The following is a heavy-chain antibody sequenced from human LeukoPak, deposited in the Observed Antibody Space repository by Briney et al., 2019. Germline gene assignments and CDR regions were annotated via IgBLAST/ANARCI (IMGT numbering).Heavy chain of an antibody. D-gene: IGHD3-10*01. CDR3: ASSGSGSQYYMDV. Sequence: SVKVSCKASGGTFSSYTISWVRQAPGQGLEWMGRIIPILGKANYAQKFQGRVTITADKSTSTAYMELSSLRSEDTAVYYCASSGSGSQYYMDVWGKGTTVTVSS. CDR2: IIPILGKA. CDR1: GGTFSSYT. J-gene: IGHJ6*03. V-gene: IGHV1-69*02.